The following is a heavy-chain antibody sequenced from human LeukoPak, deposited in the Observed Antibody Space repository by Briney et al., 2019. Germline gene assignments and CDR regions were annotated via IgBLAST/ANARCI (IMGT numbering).Heavy chain of an antibody. CDR1: GYTFTGYY. D-gene: IGHD3/OR15-3a*01. Sequence: ASVKVSCKASGYTFTGYYMHWVRQAPGQGLEWMGWINPNSGGTNYAQKFQGRVTMTSDTSISTAYMELSRLRSDDTAVYYCARDVFWTGYYYFDCWGQGTLVTVSS. CDR2: INPNSGGT. CDR3: ARDVFWTGYYYFDC. V-gene: IGHV1-2*02. J-gene: IGHJ4*02.